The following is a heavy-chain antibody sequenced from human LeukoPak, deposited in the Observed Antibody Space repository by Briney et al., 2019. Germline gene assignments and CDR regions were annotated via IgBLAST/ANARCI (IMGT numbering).Heavy chain of an antibody. D-gene: IGHD3-10*01. CDR2: INHSGST. J-gene: IGHJ3*02. CDR1: GGSMSSSGYY. V-gene: IGHV4-39*07. Sequence: SETLSLTCTVSGGSMSSSGYYWAWIRQPPGKGLEWIGEINHSGSTNYNPSLKSRVTISVDTSKNQFSLKLSSVTAADTAVYYCAIPIGDYYGSGIDAFDIWGQGTMVTVSS. CDR3: AIPIGDYYGSGIDAFDI.